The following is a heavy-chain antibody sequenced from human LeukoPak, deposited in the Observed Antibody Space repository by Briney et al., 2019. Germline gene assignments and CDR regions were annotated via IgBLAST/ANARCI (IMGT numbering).Heavy chain of an antibody. CDR2: IKEDGSEK. D-gene: IGHD1-26*01. Sequence: GGSLRLSCAGSGFTFRNYWMNWVRQAPGKGLECVANIKEDGSEKYYVDSVKGRFTVSRDNAKNSLYLQINSLRADDTAVYYCARGGPTVGTDYWGQGTLVTVSS. CDR1: GFTFRNYW. J-gene: IGHJ4*02. CDR3: ARGGPTVGTDY. V-gene: IGHV3-7*01.